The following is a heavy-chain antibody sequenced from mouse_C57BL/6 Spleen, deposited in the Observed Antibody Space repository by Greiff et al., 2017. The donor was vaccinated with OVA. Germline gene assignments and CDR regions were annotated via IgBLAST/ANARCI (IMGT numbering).Heavy chain of an antibody. V-gene: IGHV1-50*01. J-gene: IGHJ2*01. Sequence: QVQLKQPGAELVKPGASVKLSCKASGYTFTSYWMQWVKQRPGQGLEWIGEIDPSDSYTNYNKKFKGKATLTVDTSSSTAYMQLSSLTSEDSAVYYCARRGGWDPFDYWGQGTTLTVSS. D-gene: IGHD4-1*01. CDR2: IDPSDSYT. CDR3: ARRGGWDPFDY. CDR1: GYTFTSYW.